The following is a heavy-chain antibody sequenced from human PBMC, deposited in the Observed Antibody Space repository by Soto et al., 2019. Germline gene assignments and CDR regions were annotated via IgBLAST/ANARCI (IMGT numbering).Heavy chain of an antibody. Sequence: QVQLVQSGAEVKKPGSSVKVSCKAYGGTFRNYAISWVRQAPGQGLEWMGVIIPIFGTANYAQKFQGRVTMTAAESTRTAYMELSSLRSEDTAVYYCAINAREGYSYGHGFDPWGQGTLVTVSS. J-gene: IGHJ5*02. D-gene: IGHD5-18*01. CDR3: AINAREGYSYGHGFDP. CDR2: IIPIFGTA. CDR1: GGTFRNYA. V-gene: IGHV1-69*12.